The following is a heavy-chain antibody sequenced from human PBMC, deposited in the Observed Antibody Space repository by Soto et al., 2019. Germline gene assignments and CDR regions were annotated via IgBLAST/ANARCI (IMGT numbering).Heavy chain of an antibody. CDR3: ARVHYDSSGYSDPYYFDY. V-gene: IGHV4-31*03. CDR2: IYYSGST. CDR1: GGSISSGGYY. D-gene: IGHD3-22*01. Sequence: SETLSLTCTVSGGSISSGGYYWSWIRQHPGKGLEWIGYIYYSGSTYYNPSLKSRVTISVDTSKNQFSLKLSSVTAADTAVYYCARVHYDSSGYSDPYYFDYWGQGTLVTVSS. J-gene: IGHJ4*02.